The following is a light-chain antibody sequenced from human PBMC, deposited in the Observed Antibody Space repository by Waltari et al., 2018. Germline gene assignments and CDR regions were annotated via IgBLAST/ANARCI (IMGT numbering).Light chain of an antibody. CDR3: QVWDRSIVV. Sequence: SYDLTQPPSVSVALGQMATLTCGGTDIGGKNVHWYQQRPGQAPMLVIYRDDKRPSEIPERMSGSNSGNTATLTISSAQVEDEADYYCQVWDRSIVVFGGGTKLTVL. CDR1: DIGGKN. V-gene: IGLV3-9*01. CDR2: RDD. J-gene: IGLJ3*02.